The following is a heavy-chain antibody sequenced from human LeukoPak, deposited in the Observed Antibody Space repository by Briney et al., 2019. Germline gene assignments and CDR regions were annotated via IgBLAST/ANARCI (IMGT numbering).Heavy chain of an antibody. V-gene: IGHV3-21*01. CDR3: ARGAPPGELGAFDI. J-gene: IGHJ3*02. CDR2: ISGSSNYI. Sequence: GGSLRLSCAASGFTFSDYTMNWVRLAPGKGLEWVSSISGSSNYIYYADSVKGRFTISRDNAKNSLYLQMNSLRAEDTAVYYCARGAPPGELGAFDIWGQGTMVTVSS. D-gene: IGHD1-26*01. CDR1: GFTFSDYT.